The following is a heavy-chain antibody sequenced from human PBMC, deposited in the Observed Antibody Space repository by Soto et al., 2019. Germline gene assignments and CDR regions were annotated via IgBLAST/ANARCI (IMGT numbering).Heavy chain of an antibody. CDR1: GATFSRDT. CDR2: ITPVLGVE. V-gene: IGHV1-69*08. J-gene: IGHJ4*02. CDR3: ARDQTGFDY. Sequence: QVHLVQSGAEVKKPGSSVKVSCKASGATFSRDTFSWVRQAPGQGLEWVGRITPVLGVEIYAQRFQGRVTITADTSATTVYMELSSLRAEDTAMYFCARDQTGFDYWGQGTLVTVSS.